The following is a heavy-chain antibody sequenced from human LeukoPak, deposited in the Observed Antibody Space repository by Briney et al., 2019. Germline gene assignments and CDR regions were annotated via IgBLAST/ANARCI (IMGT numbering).Heavy chain of an antibody. CDR3: ARTAYCGGDCYSDFQH. Sequence: ASVKVSCKASGYTFTGYYMHWVRQAPGQGLEWMGGINPNSGGTNYAQKFQGRVTMTRDTSISTAYMELSRLRSDDTAVYYCARTAYCGGDCYSDFQHWGQGTLVTVSS. J-gene: IGHJ1*01. CDR1: GYTFTGYY. D-gene: IGHD2-21*01. V-gene: IGHV1-2*02. CDR2: INPNSGGT.